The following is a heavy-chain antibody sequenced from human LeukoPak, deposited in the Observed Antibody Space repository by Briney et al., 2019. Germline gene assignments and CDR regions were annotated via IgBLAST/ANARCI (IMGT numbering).Heavy chain of an antibody. V-gene: IGHV3-30*02. CDR2: IRYDGSNK. Sequence: GSLRLSCEASGFTFSSYGMHWVRQAPGKGLEWMAFIRYDGSNKYYADSVQGRFTISRGNSKNTLYLQMNSLRAEDTAVYYCASLAGATNAFDYWGQGTLVTVSS. CDR1: GFTFSSYG. D-gene: IGHD6-13*01. CDR3: ASLAGATNAFDY. J-gene: IGHJ4*02.